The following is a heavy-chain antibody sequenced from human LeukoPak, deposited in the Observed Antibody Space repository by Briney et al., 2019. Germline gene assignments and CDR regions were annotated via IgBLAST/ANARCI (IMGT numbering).Heavy chain of an antibody. J-gene: IGHJ4*02. V-gene: IGHV3-7*01. D-gene: IGHD5-24*01. CDR3: ARDVSVGAGYKPLFDY. CDR2: IKQDGSEK. Sequence: PGGSLRLSCTASGFTFSTYWMTWVRQAPGKGLEWVANIKQDGSEKYYVDSVKGRFTISRDNTKNSLYLQMNSLRAEDSAVYYCARDVSVGAGYKPLFDYWGQGTLVTVSS. CDR1: GFTFSTYW.